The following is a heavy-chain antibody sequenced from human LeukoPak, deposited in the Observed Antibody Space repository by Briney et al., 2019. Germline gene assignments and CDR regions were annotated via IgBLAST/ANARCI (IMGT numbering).Heavy chain of an antibody. CDR3: AKDGGLWVSAHWGDS. V-gene: IGHV3-23*01. Sequence: GGSLRLSCAASGFIFSSYWMHWVRQAPGKGLEWVSTITTSDGNTYYADSVKGRFTVSRDNSKNTLFLQMNSLRAEDTAVYYCAKDGGLWVSAHWGDSWGRGTLVTVSS. CDR2: ITTSDGNT. CDR1: GFIFSSYW. D-gene: IGHD7-27*01. J-gene: IGHJ4*02.